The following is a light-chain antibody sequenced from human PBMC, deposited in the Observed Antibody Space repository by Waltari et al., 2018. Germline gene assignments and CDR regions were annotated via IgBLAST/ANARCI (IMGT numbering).Light chain of an antibody. CDR2: RVS. CDR1: QSLVHSDGNIY. V-gene: IGKV2-30*02. Sequence: DVVMTQSPLSLPVTLGQPASISCTSSQSLVHSDGNIYLNWFQQRPGQPPRRLIHRVSNRNSGVPDRFSGSGSGTDFTLKISRVEAEDVGVYYCMQGTHWPWTFGQGTKVEIK. J-gene: IGKJ1*01. CDR3: MQGTHWPWT.